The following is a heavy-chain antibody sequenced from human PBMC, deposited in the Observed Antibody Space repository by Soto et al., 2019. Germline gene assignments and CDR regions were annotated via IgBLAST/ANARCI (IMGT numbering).Heavy chain of an antibody. D-gene: IGHD6-13*01. CDR3: ARDLSRYSSSPGGSYDMDV. CDR2: ISSSSSTI. CDR1: GFTFSSYS. Sequence: EVQLVESGGGLVQPGGSLRLSCAASGFTFSSYSMNWVRQAPGKGLEWVSYISSSSSTIYYADSVKGRVTISRDNAKNSLYLQMNSLRDEDTAVYYCARDLSRYSSSPGGSYDMDVCGQGTTVTVSS. V-gene: IGHV3-48*02. J-gene: IGHJ6*02.